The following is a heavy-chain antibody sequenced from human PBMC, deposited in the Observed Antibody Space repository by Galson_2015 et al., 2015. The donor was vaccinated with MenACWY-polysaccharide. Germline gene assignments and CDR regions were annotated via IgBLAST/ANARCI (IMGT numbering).Heavy chain of an antibody. V-gene: IGHV3-74*01. J-gene: IGHJ4*02. Sequence: RLSCASSGFTFSRYWMHWVRQAPGKGLVWVSHINTDGSGTSYADSVKGRFTISRDNAKNTLYLQMNSLRAEDTAVYYCATYGSGINWGQGTLVTVSS. CDR1: GFTFSRYW. CDR2: INTDGSGT. CDR3: ATYGSGIN. D-gene: IGHD3-10*01.